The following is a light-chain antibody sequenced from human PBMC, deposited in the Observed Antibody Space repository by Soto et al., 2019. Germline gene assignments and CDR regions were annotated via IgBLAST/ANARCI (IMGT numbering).Light chain of an antibody. CDR3: GSYAGSNNFV. J-gene: IGLJ1*01. V-gene: IGLV2-8*01. CDR1: SSDIGNYNY. CDR2: EVS. Sequence: ALTHPPPASGSPGQPATIPCTGTSSDIGNYNYVSWYQRPPGTARSRFISEVSKRRSGVPDRFSGSKSGNTASLTVSGLQAEDEADYYCGSYAGSNNFVFGTGTKVTV.